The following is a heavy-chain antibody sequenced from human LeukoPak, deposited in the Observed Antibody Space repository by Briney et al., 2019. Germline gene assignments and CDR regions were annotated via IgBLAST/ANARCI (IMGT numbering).Heavy chain of an antibody. CDR1: GGSISSSSYY. CDR2: IYYSGST. D-gene: IGHD6-13*01. CDR3: ARHTAGTFDY. J-gene: IGHJ4*02. V-gene: IGHV4-39*01. Sequence: SETLSLTCTVSGGSISSSSYYWGWIRQPPGKGLEWIGSIYYSGSTYYNPSLKSRVTISVDTSKTQSSLKLSSVTAADTAVYYCARHTAGTFDYWGQGTLVTVSS.